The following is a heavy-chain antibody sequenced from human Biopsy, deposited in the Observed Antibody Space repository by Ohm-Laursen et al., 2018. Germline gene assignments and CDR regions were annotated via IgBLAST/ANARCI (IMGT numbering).Heavy chain of an antibody. CDR2: IFYSGIT. CDR1: GGYVSSNVAY. J-gene: IGHJ3*02. Sequence: SETLSLTCPVSGGYVSSNVAYWAWIRQPPGKGLESIGSIFYSGITYYNPSLRSRITMSKDTSKNQFSLNLTSVTAADTAVYYCARGTSKYYVYGAFDIWGQGTMVTVSS. CDR3: ARGTSKYYVYGAFDI. D-gene: IGHD1-26*01. V-gene: IGHV4-39*01.